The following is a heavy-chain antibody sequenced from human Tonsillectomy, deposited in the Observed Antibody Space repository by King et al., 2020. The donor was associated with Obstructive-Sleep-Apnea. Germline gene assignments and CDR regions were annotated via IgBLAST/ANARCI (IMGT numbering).Heavy chain of an antibody. CDR3: ASLVGATSWDAFDI. CDR1: GFTFSNYT. D-gene: IGHD1-26*01. CDR2: ISSDGSNK. V-gene: IGHV3-30*04. Sequence: VQLVESGGGVVQPGRSLKLSCAASGFTFSNYTMHGVRQAPGKGLEWVAVISSDGSNKYYADSVKGRFTISRDNSKNTLYLRMNSLRAEDTAVYYCASLVGATSWDAFDIWGQGTVVSVSS. J-gene: IGHJ3*02.